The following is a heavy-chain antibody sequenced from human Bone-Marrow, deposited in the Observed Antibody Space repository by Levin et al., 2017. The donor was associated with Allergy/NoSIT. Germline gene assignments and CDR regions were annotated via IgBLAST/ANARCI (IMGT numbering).Heavy chain of an antibody. Sequence: SETLSLTCTVSGGSISSSSYYWGWIRQPPGKGLEWIGSIYYSGSTYYNPSLKSRVTISVDTSKNQFSLKLSSVTAADTAVYYCARDPQGGYSYGYERDYGMDVWGQGTTVTVSS. CDR1: GGSISSSSYY. CDR3: ARDPQGGYSYGYERDYGMDV. CDR2: IYYSGST. V-gene: IGHV4-39*07. D-gene: IGHD5-18*01. J-gene: IGHJ6*02.